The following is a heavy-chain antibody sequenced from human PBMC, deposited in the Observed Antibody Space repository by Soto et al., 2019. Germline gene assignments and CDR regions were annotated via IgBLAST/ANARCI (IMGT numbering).Heavy chain of an antibody. D-gene: IGHD3-10*01. J-gene: IGHJ6*02. CDR3: ARSGSGSYYRSYYGMDV. V-gene: IGHV4-31*03. CDR2: IYYSGST. CDR1: GGSISSGGYY. Sequence: SETLSLTCTVSGGSISSGGYYWSWIRQHPGKGLEWIGYIYYSGSTYYNPSLKSRVTISVDTSKNQFSLKLSSVTAADPAVYYCARSGSGSYYRSYYGMDVWGQGTTVTVSS.